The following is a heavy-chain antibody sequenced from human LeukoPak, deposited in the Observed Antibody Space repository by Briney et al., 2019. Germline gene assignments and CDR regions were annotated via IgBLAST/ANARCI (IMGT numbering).Heavy chain of an antibody. J-gene: IGHJ4*02. CDR2: IKQDGSET. V-gene: IGHV3-7*01. CDR1: GFTFSNYW. CDR3: ARKGGTMGPLNY. Sequence: GGSLRLSCAASGFTFSNYWMSWVRQAPGKGLEWVANIKQDGSETYYVDSVKGRFTISRDNAKNSLFLQMNSLTAEDTAVYYCARKGGTMGPLNYWGQGTLVTVSS. D-gene: IGHD3-10*01.